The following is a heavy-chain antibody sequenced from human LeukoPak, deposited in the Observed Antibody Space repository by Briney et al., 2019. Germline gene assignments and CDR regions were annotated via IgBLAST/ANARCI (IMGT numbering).Heavy chain of an antibody. D-gene: IGHD3-3*01. Sequence: GGSLRLSCVASRFTFSNYWMSWVRQAPGKGLEWVANINQDGSKKVYADSMKGRFTISRDNAKNMLYLQMNSLRAEDTAVYYCAKGGYYTQTSFDYWGQGTLVTVSS. CDR1: RFTFSNYW. J-gene: IGHJ4*02. CDR3: AKGGYYTQTSFDY. CDR2: INQDGSKK. V-gene: IGHV3-7*01.